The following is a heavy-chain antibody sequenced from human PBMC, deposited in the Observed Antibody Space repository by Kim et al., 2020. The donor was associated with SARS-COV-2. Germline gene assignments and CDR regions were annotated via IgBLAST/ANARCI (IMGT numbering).Heavy chain of an antibody. Sequence: NYAQKFQGRVTISADESANTVYMEMNSLTSDDTGIYYCVRAPNDILSQFDYWGQGTLVTVSS. J-gene: IGHJ4*02. CDR3: VRAPNDILSQFDY. D-gene: IGHD3-9*01. V-gene: IGHV1-69*01.